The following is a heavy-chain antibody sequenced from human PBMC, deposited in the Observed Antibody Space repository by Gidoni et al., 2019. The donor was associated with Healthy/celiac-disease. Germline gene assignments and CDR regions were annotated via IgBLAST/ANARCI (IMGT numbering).Heavy chain of an antibody. D-gene: IGHD6-19*01. CDR3: ARSGIAVAGEFDY. CDR1: GFTVSSNY. Sequence: EVQLVESGGGLIQPGGSLRLSCAASGFTVSSNYMSWFRQAPGKGLEWVSVIYSGGSTYYADSVKGRFTISRDNSKNTLYLQMNSLRAEDTAVYYCARSGIAVAGEFDYWGQGTLVTVSS. CDR2: IYSGGST. V-gene: IGHV3-53*01. J-gene: IGHJ4*02.